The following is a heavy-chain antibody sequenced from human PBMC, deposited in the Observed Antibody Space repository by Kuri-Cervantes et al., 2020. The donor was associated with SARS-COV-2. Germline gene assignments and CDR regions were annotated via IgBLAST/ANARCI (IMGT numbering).Heavy chain of an antibody. CDR1: GYTFTDYY. V-gene: IGHV1-2*02. CDR3: ARDSGDWNPDGLDI. CDR2: INPNSGGT. J-gene: IGHJ3*02. Sequence: ASVKVSCKASGYTFTDYYMHWVRQAPGQGREWVGWINPNSGGTNYAQKFQDRVTLTTDTSTSTAYMEVSSLSFEDTAIYYCARDSGDWNPDGLDIWGQGTMVTVSS. D-gene: IGHD1-1*01.